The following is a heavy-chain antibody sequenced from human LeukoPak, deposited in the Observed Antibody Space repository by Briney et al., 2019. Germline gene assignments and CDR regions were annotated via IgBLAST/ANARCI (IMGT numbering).Heavy chain of an antibody. Sequence: SVKVSCKASGGTFSSYAISWVRQAPGQGLEWMGGIIPIFGTANYAQKFQGRVTITADESTSTAYMELSSLRSEDTAVYYCARVDSSSWYGGSNWFDPWGQGTLVTVSS. CDR2: IIPIFGTA. V-gene: IGHV1-69*13. D-gene: IGHD6-13*01. J-gene: IGHJ5*02. CDR3: ARVDSSSWYGGSNWFDP. CDR1: GGTFSSYA.